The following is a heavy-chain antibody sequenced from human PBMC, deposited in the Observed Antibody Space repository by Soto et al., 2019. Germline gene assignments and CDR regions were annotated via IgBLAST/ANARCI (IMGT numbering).Heavy chain of an antibody. CDR1: GWSFSGYY. Sequence: PXETLSLTCSVYGWSFSGYYWSWIRQPPGKGLDWIGEINHSGSTNYNPSLKSRVTISVDTSKNQFSLKLSSVTAADTAVYYCARDQGVPYCSSTSCYNYYYGMDVWGQGPTVTVSS. V-gene: IGHV4-34*01. D-gene: IGHD2-2*01. CDR2: INHSGST. CDR3: ARDQGVPYCSSTSCYNYYYGMDV. J-gene: IGHJ6*02.